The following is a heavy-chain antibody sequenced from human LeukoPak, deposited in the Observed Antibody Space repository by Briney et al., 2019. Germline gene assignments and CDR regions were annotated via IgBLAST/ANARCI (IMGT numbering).Heavy chain of an antibody. D-gene: IGHD6-19*01. Sequence: SQTLSLTCAISGDSVSDKNGAWNWVRQSPSRGLEWLGRTYYRSKWYYDYAPSFNGRITINPDASNNQFSLLLSSVTPDDTAVYYCARDFGNTGWYTFDYWGQGTLVTVSS. V-gene: IGHV6-1*01. J-gene: IGHJ4*02. CDR1: GDSVSDKNGA. CDR2: TYYRSKWYY. CDR3: ARDFGNTGWYTFDY.